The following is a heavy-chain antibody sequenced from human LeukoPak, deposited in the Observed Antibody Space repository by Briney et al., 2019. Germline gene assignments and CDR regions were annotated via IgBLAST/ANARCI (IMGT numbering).Heavy chain of an antibody. CDR2: IYTSGST. J-gene: IGHJ5*02. CDR3: ARGTKKRQQLVLYDWDWFDP. D-gene: IGHD6-13*01. V-gene: IGHV4-61*02. CDR1: GGSISSGSYY. Sequence: SETLSLTCTVSGGSISSGSYYWSWIRQPAGKGLEWIGRIYTSGSTNYNPSLKSRVTISVDTSKNQFSLKLSSVTAADTAVYYCARGTKKRQQLVLYDWDWFDPWGQGTLVTVSS.